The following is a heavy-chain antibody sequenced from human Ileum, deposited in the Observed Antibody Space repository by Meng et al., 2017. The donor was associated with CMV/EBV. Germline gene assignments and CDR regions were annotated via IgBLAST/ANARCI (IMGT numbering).Heavy chain of an antibody. V-gene: IGHV4-4*07. Sequence: VQLQDSGPRLVQPSATLSLTCSVSGDSITNHYWNWIRQPAGKGLEWIGRIYVSGDTNYNSTLRSRITLSVDKSKNQFSLKLSSMTAADTAVYYCARDRDYGLLDSWGQGILVTVSS. CDR1: GDSITNHY. J-gene: IGHJ4*02. D-gene: IGHD4-17*01. CDR2: IYVSGDT. CDR3: ARDRDYGLLDS.